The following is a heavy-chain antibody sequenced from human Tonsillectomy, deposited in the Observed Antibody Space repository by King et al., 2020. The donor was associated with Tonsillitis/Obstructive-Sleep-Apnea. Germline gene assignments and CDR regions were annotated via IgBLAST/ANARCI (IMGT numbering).Heavy chain of an antibody. Sequence: MQLQESGPGLVKPSETLSLTCTVSGGSISSSSYYWGWIRQPPGKGLEWIGSIYYSGSTYYNPSLKSRVTISVDTSKNQFSLKLSSVTAADTAVYYCARQIVEVVTASRTYAFDYWGQGTLVTVSS. CDR3: ARQIVEVVTASRTYAFDY. CDR2: IYYSGST. V-gene: IGHV4-39*01. CDR1: GGSISSSSYY. D-gene: IGHD2-21*02. J-gene: IGHJ4*02.